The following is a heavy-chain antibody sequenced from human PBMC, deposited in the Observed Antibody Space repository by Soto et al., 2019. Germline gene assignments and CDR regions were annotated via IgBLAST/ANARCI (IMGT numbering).Heavy chain of an antibody. CDR1: GYTFTSYD. V-gene: IGHV1-8*01. D-gene: IGHD3-3*01. Sequence: ASVKVSCKASGYTFTSYDINWVRQATGQGLEWMGWMNPNSGNTGYAQKFQGRVTMTRNTSISTAYMELSSLRSEDTAVYYCARVPYYDFWSGYSTPGFDPWGQGTLVTVSS. CDR2: MNPNSGNT. CDR3: ARVPYYDFWSGYSTPGFDP. J-gene: IGHJ5*02.